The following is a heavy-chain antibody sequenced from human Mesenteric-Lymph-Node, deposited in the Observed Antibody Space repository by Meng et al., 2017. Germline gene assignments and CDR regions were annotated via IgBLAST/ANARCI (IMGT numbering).Heavy chain of an antibody. J-gene: IGHJ2*01. CDR2: IYYSGGT. CDR3: ARVGWRQWSFDL. CDR1: GGSISSGDYY. D-gene: IGHD5-18*01. V-gene: IGHV4-30-4*01. Sequence: QWQLQESGPGLVKPSQPLSLTCPVSGGSISSGDYYWSWIRQPPGKGLELIGHIYYSGGTSYNPSLKSRVTISVGTSNNQFSLKLSSVTAADTAVYYCARVGWRQWSFDLWGRGTLVTVSS.